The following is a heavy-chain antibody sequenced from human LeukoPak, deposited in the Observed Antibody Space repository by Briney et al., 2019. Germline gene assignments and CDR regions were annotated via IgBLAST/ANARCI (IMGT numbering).Heavy chain of an antibody. D-gene: IGHD5-18*01. J-gene: IGHJ4*02. CDR1: GGSISSYY. V-gene: IGHV4-59*12. CDR3: ARRSVDTAMVDFDY. CDR2: IYYSGST. Sequence: SETLSLTCTVSGGSISSYYWSWIRQPPGKGLEWIGYIYYSGSTNYNPSLKSRVTISVDTSKNQFSLKLKSVTAADTAVYYCARRSVDTAMVDFDYWGQGPLVTVSS.